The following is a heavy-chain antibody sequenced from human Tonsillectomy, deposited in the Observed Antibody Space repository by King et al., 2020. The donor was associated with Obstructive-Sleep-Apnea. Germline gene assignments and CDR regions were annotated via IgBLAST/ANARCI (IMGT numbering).Heavy chain of an antibody. CDR3: AGFVTARGVIRYNWFDP. D-gene: IGHD3-10*01. CDR1: GGSISSGGYY. CDR2: IYYSGST. V-gene: IGHV4-31*03. J-gene: IGHJ5*02. Sequence: VQLQESGPGLVKPSQTLSLTCTVSGGSISSGGYYWSWIRQHPGKGLEGIGYIYYSGSTSYNPSLKSRVTISVDTSKNQFSLKLSSVTAADTAVYYCAGFVTARGVIRYNWFDPWGQGTLVTVSS.